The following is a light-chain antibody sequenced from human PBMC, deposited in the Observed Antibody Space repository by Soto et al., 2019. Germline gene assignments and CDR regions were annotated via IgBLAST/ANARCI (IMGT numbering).Light chain of an antibody. CDR2: TVS. CDR1: HGVSGW. CDR3: QQGKTCPFA. J-gene: IGKJ3*01. V-gene: IGKV1-12*01. Sequence: IQMTQSPSSVYASVGDTVTLLCHTSHGVSGWLAWYQQKPGKAPTLLIYTVSNLQSGVPSRFSGSGSGTDFSLTITNLQPEDFATYFCQQGKTCPFAFGPGTKVEVK.